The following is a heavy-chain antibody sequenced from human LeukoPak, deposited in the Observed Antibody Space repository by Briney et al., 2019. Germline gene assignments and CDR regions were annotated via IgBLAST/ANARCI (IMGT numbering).Heavy chain of an antibody. Sequence: SQTLSLTCAVSGGSISSGGYSWSWIRQPPGKGLEWIGYIYHSGSTYYNPSLKSRVTISVDRSKNQFSLKLSSVTAADTAVYYCARAFTSVSSGWFDPWGQGTLVTVSS. D-gene: IGHD2-2*01. CDR3: ARAFTSVSSGWFDP. CDR2: IYHSGST. V-gene: IGHV4-30-2*01. J-gene: IGHJ5*02. CDR1: GGSISSGGYS.